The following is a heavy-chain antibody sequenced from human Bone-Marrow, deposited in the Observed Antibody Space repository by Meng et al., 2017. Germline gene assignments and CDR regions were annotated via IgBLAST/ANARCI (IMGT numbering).Heavy chain of an antibody. Sequence: GESLKISCAASGFIFSTYAMTWVRQAPGKGLEWVSSITGSGDASYADSVKGRFTISSDNSKNTLFLRMNSLTAEDTALYYCAGSVRFIGYDARAFEYWGQGTLVTVSS. V-gene: IGHV3-23*01. CDR2: ITGSGDA. CDR3: AGSVRFIGYDARAFEY. CDR1: GFIFSTYA. D-gene: IGHD5-12*01. J-gene: IGHJ4*02.